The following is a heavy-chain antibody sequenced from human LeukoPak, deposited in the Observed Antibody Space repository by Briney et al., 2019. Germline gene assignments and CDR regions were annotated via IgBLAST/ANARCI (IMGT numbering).Heavy chain of an antibody. CDR3: ARDGGYYYASSPTSN. D-gene: IGHD3-22*01. V-gene: IGHV3-30*04. CDR1: GFTFSSYA. J-gene: IGHJ4*02. Sequence: GGSLRLSCAASGFTFSSYAMHWVRQAPGKGLEWVAVISYDGSNKYYADSVKGRFTISRDNSKNTLYLQMNSLRAEDTAVYYCARDGGYYYASSPTSNWGQGTLVTVSS. CDR2: ISYDGSNK.